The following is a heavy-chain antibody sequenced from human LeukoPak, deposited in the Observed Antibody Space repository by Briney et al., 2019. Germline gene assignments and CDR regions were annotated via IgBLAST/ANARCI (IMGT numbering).Heavy chain of an antibody. CDR3: AKLTGYCSRISCYAGIDY. CDR1: GFTFSSYW. J-gene: IGHJ4*02. Sequence: GGSLRLSCAASGFTFSSYWMSWVRQAPGKGPEWVANIKQDGSEKYYVDFVKGRFTISRDNAKNSLYLQMNSLRAEDTAVYYCAKLTGYCSRISCYAGIDYWGQGTLVTVSS. D-gene: IGHD2-2*01. V-gene: IGHV3-7*01. CDR2: IKQDGSEK.